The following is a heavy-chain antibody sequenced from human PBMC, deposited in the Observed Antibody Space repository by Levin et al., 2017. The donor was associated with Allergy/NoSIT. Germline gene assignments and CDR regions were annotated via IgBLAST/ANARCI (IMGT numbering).Heavy chain of an antibody. Sequence: GGSLRLSCAASGFTVSSNYMTWVRQAPGKGLEWVSFIYNGDSTYYADSMKGRFTLSRDNSENTLFLQMNSLRADDTGVYYCAKGYGQFWGQGTLVTVSS. V-gene: IGHV3-66*01. D-gene: IGHD5-18*01. CDR2: IYNGDST. CDR1: GFTVSSNY. J-gene: IGHJ4*02. CDR3: AKGYGQF.